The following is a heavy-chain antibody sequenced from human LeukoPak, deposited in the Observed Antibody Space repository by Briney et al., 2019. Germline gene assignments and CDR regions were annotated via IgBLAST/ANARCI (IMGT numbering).Heavy chain of an antibody. CDR1: GYTFTSYG. Sequence: GASVKVSCKASGYTFTSYGISWVRQAPGQGLEWMGGIIPVFGTANYAQKFQGRVTITADKSTSTAYMELSSLRSEDTAVYYCAKGWSSGYYYESFQHWGQGTLVTVSS. D-gene: IGHD3-22*01. J-gene: IGHJ1*01. V-gene: IGHV1-69*06. CDR3: AKGWSSGYYYESFQH. CDR2: IIPVFGTA.